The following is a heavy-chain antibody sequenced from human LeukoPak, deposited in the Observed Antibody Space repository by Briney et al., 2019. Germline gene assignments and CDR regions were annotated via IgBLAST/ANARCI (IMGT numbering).Heavy chain of an antibody. CDR3: ARGGIITSYAFES. Sequence: GGSLRLSCAASGFTFSTYAISWVRQAPGKRLEWVSCISSTSNYIFYADSVRGRFTNSRDNAKNSLYLQMDSLRAEDTAVYYCARGGIITSYAFESWGHGAMVTVSS. CDR1: GFTFSTYA. V-gene: IGHV3-21*01. D-gene: IGHD6-6*01. CDR2: ISSTSNYI. J-gene: IGHJ3*02.